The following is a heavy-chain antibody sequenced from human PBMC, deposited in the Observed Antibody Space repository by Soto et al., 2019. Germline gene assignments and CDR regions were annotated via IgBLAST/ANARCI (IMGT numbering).Heavy chain of an antibody. D-gene: IGHD2-21*02. CDR3: VHSRCGGDCLQSYSAHYYYGMDV. Sequence: QITLKESGPTLVKPTQTLTLTCTFSGFSLNTGGLAVGWIRQPPGKALEWLALIYWDNDKRYSPSLRSRLTITKDNSKNQVVLTMTNMDPVDAATYYCVHSRCGGDCLQSYSAHYYYGMDVWGHGTTVTVSS. J-gene: IGHJ6*02. V-gene: IGHV2-5*02. CDR2: IYWDNDK. CDR1: GFSLNTGGLA.